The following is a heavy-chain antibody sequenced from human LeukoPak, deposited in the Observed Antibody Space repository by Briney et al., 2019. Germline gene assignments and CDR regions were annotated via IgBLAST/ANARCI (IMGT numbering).Heavy chain of an antibody. D-gene: IGHD3-10*01. Sequence: ASVKVSCKVSGYALSESSMHWVRQAPGQGLEWMGWINPNSGGTNYAQKFQGRVTMTRDTSISTAYMELSRLRSDDTAVYYCATGITMVRGVQVFDYWGQGTLVTVSS. CDR2: INPNSGGT. V-gene: IGHV1-2*02. CDR3: ATGITMVRGVQVFDY. J-gene: IGHJ4*02. CDR1: GYALSESS.